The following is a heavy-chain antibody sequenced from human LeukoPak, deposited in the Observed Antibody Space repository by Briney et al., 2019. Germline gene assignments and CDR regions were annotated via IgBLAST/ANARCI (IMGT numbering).Heavy chain of an antibody. V-gene: IGHV4-34*01. Sequence: SETLSLTCAVYGGSFSGYYWSWIRQPPGKGLEWIGEINHSGSTNYNPSLKSRVTISVDTSKNQFSLKLSSVTAADTAVYYCARDSGGYDSSGYYFYFDYWGQGTLVTVSS. CDR2: INHSGST. D-gene: IGHD3-22*01. CDR3: ARDSGGYDSSGYYFYFDY. CDR1: GGSFSGYY. J-gene: IGHJ4*02.